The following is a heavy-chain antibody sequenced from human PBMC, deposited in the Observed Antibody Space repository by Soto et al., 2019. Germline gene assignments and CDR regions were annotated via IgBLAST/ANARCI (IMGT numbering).Heavy chain of an antibody. CDR1: GFAVSTYA. CDR3: ASQRPCGGGTCFSLRSFDR. CDR2: ITGIGGST. J-gene: IGHJ4*02. Sequence: EVQLLESGGGLVQPGGSLRLSCAASGFAVSTYAMSWVRKTPGKGLEWVSTITGIGGSTYYADAVKGRFTISRDNSRNTLYLQMSSLRAEDTAVYSCASQRPCGGGTCFSLRSFDRWGQGTLVTVSS. D-gene: IGHD2-15*01. V-gene: IGHV3-23*01.